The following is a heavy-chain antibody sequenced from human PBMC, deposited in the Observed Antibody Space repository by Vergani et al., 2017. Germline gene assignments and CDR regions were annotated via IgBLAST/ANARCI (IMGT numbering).Heavy chain of an antibody. V-gene: IGHV3-7*01. CDR1: GFMFSNYC. Sequence: EVQLVESGGGLVQPGWSLRLSCAASGFMFSNYCMNWVRQAPGKGLEWVANIKQDGSAKYYVDSVRGRFTISRDNATNSLYLQMNSLTAEDTAVYHCARLSAPGDDDALDIWSQGTMVTVSS. CDR2: IKQDGSAK. D-gene: IGHD4-17*01. J-gene: IGHJ3*02. CDR3: ARLSAPGDDDALDI.